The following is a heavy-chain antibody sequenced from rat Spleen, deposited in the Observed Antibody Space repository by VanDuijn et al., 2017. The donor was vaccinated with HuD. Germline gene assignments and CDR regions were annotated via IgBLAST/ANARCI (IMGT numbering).Heavy chain of an antibody. V-gene: IGHV5S14*01. D-gene: IGHD1-1*01. CDR2: INIGGGDT. J-gene: IGHJ2*01. Sequence: EVQLVESGGGLVQPGRSLKLSCAASGFTFRNYGMAWVRQTLTKGLEWVAFINIGGGDTFYRDSVKGRFTISRDNAKNTQYLQMDSLRSEETATYYCTRGGYYRYWGQGVMVTVSS. CDR1: GFTFRNYG. CDR3: TRGGYYRY.